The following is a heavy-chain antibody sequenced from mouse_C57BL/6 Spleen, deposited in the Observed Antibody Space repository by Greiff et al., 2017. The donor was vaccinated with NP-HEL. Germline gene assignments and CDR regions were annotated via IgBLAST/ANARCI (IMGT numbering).Heavy chain of an antibody. CDR3: ARGKSNYGYFDY. CDR2: INPYNGGT. V-gene: IGHV1-19*01. CDR1: GYTFTDYY. Sequence: EVQLQQSGPVLVKPGASVKMSCKASGYTFTDYYMNWVKQSHGKSLEWIGVINPYNGGTSYNQKFKGKATLTVDKSSSTAYMELNSLTSEDSAVYYCARGKSNYGYFDYWGQGTTLTVSS. D-gene: IGHD2-5*01. J-gene: IGHJ2*01.